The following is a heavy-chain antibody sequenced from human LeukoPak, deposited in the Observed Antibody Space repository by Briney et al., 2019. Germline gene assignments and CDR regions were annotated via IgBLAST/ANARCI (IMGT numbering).Heavy chain of an antibody. V-gene: IGHV4-39*07. Sequence: SETLSLTCTVSGGSISSSSYYWGWIRQPPGKGLEWIGSIYYSGSTYYNPSLKSRVTISVDTSKNQFSLKLSSVTAADTAVYYCAGKDSGYDGYYYYMDVWGKGTRSPSP. CDR3: AGKDSGYDGYYYYMDV. D-gene: IGHD5-12*01. CDR2: IYYSGST. CDR1: GGSISSSSYY. J-gene: IGHJ6*03.